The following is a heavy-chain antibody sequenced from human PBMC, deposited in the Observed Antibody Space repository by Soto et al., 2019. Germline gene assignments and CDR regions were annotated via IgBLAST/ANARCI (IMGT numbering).Heavy chain of an antibody. J-gene: IGHJ5*02. CDR1: GFTFSSYG. D-gene: IGHD4-17*01. V-gene: IGHV3-30*18. Sequence: GXSLRLSCAASGFTFSSYGLHWFRQAPVNGLEWVAVISYDGSNKYYADSVKGRFTISRDNSKNTLYLQMNSLRAEDTAVYYCAKDLTYGDYYNPINWFDPWGQGTLVTVSS. CDR2: ISYDGSNK. CDR3: AKDLTYGDYYNPINWFDP.